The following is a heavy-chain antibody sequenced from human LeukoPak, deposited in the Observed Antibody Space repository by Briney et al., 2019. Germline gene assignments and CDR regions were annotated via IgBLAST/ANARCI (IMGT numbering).Heavy chain of an antibody. CDR1: GFTLSSYS. Sequence: GGSLRLSCAASGFTLSSYSMNWVRQAPGKGLEWVSYISSSSSTIYYADSVKGRFTISRDNAKNSLYLQMNSLRAEDTAVYYCARTLLRWSYYFDYWGQGTLVTVSS. D-gene: IGHD4-23*01. CDR2: ISSSSSTI. J-gene: IGHJ4*02. V-gene: IGHV3-48*01. CDR3: ARTLLRWSYYFDY.